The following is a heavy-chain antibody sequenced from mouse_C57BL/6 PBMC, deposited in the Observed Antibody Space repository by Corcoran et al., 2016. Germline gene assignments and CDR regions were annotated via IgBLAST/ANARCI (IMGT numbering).Heavy chain of an antibody. CDR3: SRGNSEVFPY. J-gene: IGHJ3*01. CDR2: IAVKSDNYGA. CDR1: GITFSNYR. V-gene: IGHV13-2*01. Sequence: QVQLVETGGGLVRPGNSLKLYCVTTGITFSNYRMHWRRQSPGKRLEWIAVIAVKSDNYGANYAESVKGRFAISRDDSKSSVYLEMNRLREEDTATDFCSRGNSEVFPYWGQGTLVTVSA.